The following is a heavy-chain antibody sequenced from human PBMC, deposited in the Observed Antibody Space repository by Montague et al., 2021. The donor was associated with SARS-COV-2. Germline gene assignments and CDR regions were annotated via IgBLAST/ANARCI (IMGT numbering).Heavy chain of an antibody. V-gene: IGHV4-34*01. Sequence: SETLSLTCAVYGGSFSGYYWSWIRQPPGKGLEWIGEINHSGSTNYNPSLKSRVTISVDTSKNQFSLKLSSVTAADTAVYYCARVHIVVVTAMRYFDLWGRGTLVTGSS. CDR2: INHSGST. CDR3: ARVHIVVVTAMRYFDL. CDR1: GGSFSGYY. D-gene: IGHD2-21*02. J-gene: IGHJ2*01.